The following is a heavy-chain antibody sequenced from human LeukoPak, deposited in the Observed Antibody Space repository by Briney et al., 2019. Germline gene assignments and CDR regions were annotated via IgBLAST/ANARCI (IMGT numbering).Heavy chain of an antibody. Sequence: PGGSLRLSCAASGFTFSSYAMSWVRQAPGKGLEWVSAISGSGGSTYYADSVKGRFTISRDNSKNTLYLQMNSLRAEDTAVYYCAKSSFWVGAAWRASQDLDYWGQGTLVTVSS. CDR1: GFTFSSYA. J-gene: IGHJ4*02. V-gene: IGHV3-23*01. D-gene: IGHD2-15*01. CDR3: AKSSFWVGAAWRASQDLDY. CDR2: ISGSGGST.